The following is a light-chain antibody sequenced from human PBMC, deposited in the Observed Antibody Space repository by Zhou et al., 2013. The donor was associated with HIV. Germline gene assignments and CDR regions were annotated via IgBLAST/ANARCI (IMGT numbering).Light chain of an antibody. CDR2: AAS. J-gene: IGKJ5*01. CDR3: QQFSSYPIT. V-gene: IGKV1-8*01. Sequence: AIRMTQSPSSFSASTGDRVTITCRASQGISTYLAWYQQKPGKAPKLLIYAASTLQSGVPSRFSGSGSGTEFTLTISSLQPDDFATYYCQQFSSYPITFGQGTRLDI. CDR1: QGISTY.